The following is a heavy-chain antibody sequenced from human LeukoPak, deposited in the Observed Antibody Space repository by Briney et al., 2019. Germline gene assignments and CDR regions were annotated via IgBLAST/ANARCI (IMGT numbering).Heavy chain of an antibody. CDR3: ASPHGAGYKPIHY. V-gene: IGHV3-11*01. Sequence: GGSLRLSCAASGFTFSDYYMSWIRQAPGKGLEWVSYISSSGSTVYYADSVKGRFTISRDNAKNSLYLQMNSLRAEDTAVYYCASPHGAGYKPIHYWAQGTLVTVSS. CDR2: ISSSGSTV. D-gene: IGHD5-24*01. J-gene: IGHJ4*02. CDR1: GFTFSDYY.